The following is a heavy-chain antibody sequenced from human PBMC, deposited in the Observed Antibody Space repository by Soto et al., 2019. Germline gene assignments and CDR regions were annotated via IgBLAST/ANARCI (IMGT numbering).Heavy chain of an antibody. Sequence: QVHLVQSGAEVRQPGSSVRVSCKASGDTFTKYAISWLRQAPGQGLEWMGGIVPVFGRVTYAQRFQDRVSIIADKSTATSCLELTSLTADDTAVYYCAGVASGSTWDYFDYWGQGTLVTVSS. V-gene: IGHV1-69*06. CDR1: GDTFTKYA. CDR2: IVPVFGRV. D-gene: IGHD3-10*01. CDR3: AGVASGSTWDYFDY. J-gene: IGHJ4*02.